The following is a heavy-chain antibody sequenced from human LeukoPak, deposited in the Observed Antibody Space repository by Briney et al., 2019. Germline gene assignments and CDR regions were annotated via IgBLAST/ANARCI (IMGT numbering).Heavy chain of an antibody. CDR2: ISSSGDSL. Sequence: GGSLRLSCAASGFTFSDYYMTCVRQAPGKGLEWVSFISSSGDSLYYADSVRGRFTISRDNAKNSLYLQMNGLRAEDTAVYYCAREVVIVPDYFYYGLDVWGQGTTVTVSS. CDR1: GFTFSDYY. CDR3: AREVVIVPDYFYYGLDV. V-gene: IGHV3-11*01. D-gene: IGHD2/OR15-2a*01. J-gene: IGHJ6*02.